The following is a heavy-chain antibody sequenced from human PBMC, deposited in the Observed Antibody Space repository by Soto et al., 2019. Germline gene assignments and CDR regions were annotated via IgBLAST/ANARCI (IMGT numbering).Heavy chain of an antibody. CDR3: ARQYSTAYFDY. CDR2: IIPMLGTP. J-gene: IGHJ4*02. CDR1: GGSFTNYF. V-gene: IGHV1-69*01. Sequence: QVQLVQSGAEMKKPGSSVRVSCRSSGGSFTNYFIGWVRQAPGHGPEWMGGIIPMLGTPQYAKKFQDRVTITADESTSTAFLYLRSLRFEDTAIYYCARQYSTAYFDYWGQGTLVTVSS. D-gene: IGHD2-21*01.